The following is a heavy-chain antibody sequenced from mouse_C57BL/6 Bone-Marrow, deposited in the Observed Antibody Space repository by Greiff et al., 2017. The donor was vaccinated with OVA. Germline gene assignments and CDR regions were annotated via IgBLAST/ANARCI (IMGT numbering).Heavy chain of an antibody. CDR1: GFTFSSYA. J-gene: IGHJ3*01. V-gene: IGHV5-9-1*02. Sequence: EVKLVESGEGLVKPGGSLKLSCAASGFTFSSYAMSWVRQTPEKRLEWVAYISSGGDYIYYADTVKGRFTISRDNARNTLYLQMSSLKSEDTAMYYCTRDPDYGSNAYWGQGTLVTVSA. CDR3: TRDPDYGSNAY. D-gene: IGHD1-1*01. CDR2: ISSGGDYI.